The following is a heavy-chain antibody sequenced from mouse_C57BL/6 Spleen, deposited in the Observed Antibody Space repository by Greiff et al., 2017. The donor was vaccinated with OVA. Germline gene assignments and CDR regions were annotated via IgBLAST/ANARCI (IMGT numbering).Heavy chain of an antibody. V-gene: IGHV1-80*01. D-gene: IGHD3-2*02. CDR2: IYPGDGDT. Sequence: VQLPQSGAELVKPGASVKISCKASGYAFRSYWMNWVKQRPGKGLAWIGQIYPGDGDTNYNGKFKGKATLTADKSSSTAYMQLSRLTSEDAAVYCCARKDRSGSIDYWGQGTTLTVSS. CDR3: ARKDRSGSIDY. J-gene: IGHJ2*01. CDR1: GYAFRSYW.